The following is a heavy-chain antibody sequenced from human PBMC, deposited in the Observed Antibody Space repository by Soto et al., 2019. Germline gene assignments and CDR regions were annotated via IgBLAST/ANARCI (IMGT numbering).Heavy chain of an antibody. CDR1: GGTFSSYT. V-gene: IGHV1-69*02. Sequence: QVQLVQSGAEVKKPGSSWNVSCKASGGTFSSYTISWVRQAPGQGLEWMGRIIPILGIANYAQKFQGRVKITADKSTSTAYMELSRLRSEDTAVYYCARGKLERAYYFDYWGQGTLVTVSS. D-gene: IGHD1-1*01. CDR2: IIPILGIA. CDR3: ARGKLERAYYFDY. J-gene: IGHJ4*02.